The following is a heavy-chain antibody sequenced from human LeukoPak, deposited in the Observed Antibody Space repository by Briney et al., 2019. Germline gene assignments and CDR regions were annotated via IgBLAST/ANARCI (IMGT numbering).Heavy chain of an antibody. V-gene: IGHV5-51*01. CDR2: ISPVDSDT. Sequence: PGESLKISCKASGYFFTNYWIGWVRQMPGKGLEWMGIISPVDSDTRYSPSFQGQVTISADKSTTTAYLQWSSLKASDTAMYYCARGYARVDYWGQGTLVTVSS. CDR1: GYFFTNYW. D-gene: IGHD2-15*01. CDR3: ARGYARVDY. J-gene: IGHJ4*02.